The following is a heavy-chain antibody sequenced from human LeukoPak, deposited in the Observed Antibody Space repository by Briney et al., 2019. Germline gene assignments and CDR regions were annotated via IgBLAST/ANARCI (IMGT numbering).Heavy chain of an antibody. CDR1: GYTFTSYD. Sequence: GASVKVSXKASGYTFTSYDINWVRQATGQGLEWTGWMNPNSGNTGYAQKFQGRVTITRNTSISTAYMELSSLRSEDTAVYYCARGMQVNYYDSSGYYYIGNWFDPWGQGTLVTVSS. CDR3: ARGMQVNYYDSSGYYYIGNWFDP. V-gene: IGHV1-8*03. J-gene: IGHJ5*02. D-gene: IGHD3-22*01. CDR2: MNPNSGNT.